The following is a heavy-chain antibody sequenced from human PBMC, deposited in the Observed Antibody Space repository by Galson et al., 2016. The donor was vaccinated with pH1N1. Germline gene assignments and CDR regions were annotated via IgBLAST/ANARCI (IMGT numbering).Heavy chain of an antibody. J-gene: IGHJ4*02. V-gene: IGHV2-70*01. CDR3: ARFRYGDYVEVFDY. D-gene: IGHD4-17*01. CDR1: GFSLSSSGMC. CDR2: IDWDDDK. Sequence: PALVKPTQTLTLTCTFSGFSLSSSGMCVSWIRQPPGKALEWLALIDWDDDKYYSTSLKTRLTISKDTSKNQVILTMINMDPVDTATYYCARFRYGDYVEVFDYWGQGTLVTVSS.